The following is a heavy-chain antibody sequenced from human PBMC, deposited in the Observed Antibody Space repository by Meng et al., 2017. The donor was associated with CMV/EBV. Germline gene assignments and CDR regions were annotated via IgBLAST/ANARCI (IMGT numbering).Heavy chain of an antibody. V-gene: IGHV1-69*05. J-gene: IGHJ4*02. CDR1: GGTFSSYA. CDR3: ARSEWQQLPRGGLDY. Sequence: SGGTFSSYAISWVRQAPGQGLEWMGGIIPIFGTANYAQKFQGRVTITTDESTSTAYMELSSLRSEDTAVCYCARSEWQQLPRGGLDYWGQGTLVTVSS. CDR2: IIPIFGTA. D-gene: IGHD6-13*01.